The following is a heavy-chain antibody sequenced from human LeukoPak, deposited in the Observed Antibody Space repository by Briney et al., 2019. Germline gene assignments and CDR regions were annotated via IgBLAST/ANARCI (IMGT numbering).Heavy chain of an antibody. D-gene: IGHD3-10*01. CDR3: AGVRGGGWFDP. J-gene: IGHJ5*02. CDR1: GGSISSSSYY. V-gene: IGHV4-39*01. Sequence: SETLSLTCTVSGGSISSSSYYWGWIRQPPRKGLEWIGSIYYSGSTYYNPSLKSRVTISVDTSKNQFSLKLSSVTAADTAVYYCAGVRGGGWFDPWGQGTLVTVSS. CDR2: IYYSGST.